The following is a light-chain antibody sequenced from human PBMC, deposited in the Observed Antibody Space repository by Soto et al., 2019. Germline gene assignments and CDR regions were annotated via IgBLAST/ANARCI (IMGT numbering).Light chain of an antibody. J-gene: IGKJ4*01. CDR3: QQYDNLPLT. Sequence: DIQMTQSPSSLSASVGDRVTITCQASQDIINYLNWYQQKPGKATKLLIYHASNLETGVPSRFGGSGSGTDFTFTISSLQPEDIATYYCQQYDNLPLTFGGGTKVEIK. V-gene: IGKV1-33*01. CDR1: QDIINY. CDR2: HAS.